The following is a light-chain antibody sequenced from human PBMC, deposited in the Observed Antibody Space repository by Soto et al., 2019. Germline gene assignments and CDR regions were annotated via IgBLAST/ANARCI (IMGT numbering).Light chain of an antibody. V-gene: IGLV2-14*01. Sequence: QSALTQPASVSGSPGQSITISCTGTSSDVGGYNYVSWYQHHPGKAPKLMIYEVSNRPAGVSNRFSGSKSGNTASLTISGLQAEDEDDYYCSSYTNSSTLVFGGGTKLTVL. J-gene: IGLJ2*01. CDR1: SSDVGGYNY. CDR3: SSYTNSSTLV. CDR2: EVS.